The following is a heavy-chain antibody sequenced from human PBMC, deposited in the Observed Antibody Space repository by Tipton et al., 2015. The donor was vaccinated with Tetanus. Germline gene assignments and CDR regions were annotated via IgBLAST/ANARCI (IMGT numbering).Heavy chain of an antibody. V-gene: IGHV1-69*01. CDR1: GGTFTHYA. D-gene: IGHD5/OR15-5a*01. Sequence: QSGPEVKKPGSSVKVSCKASGGTFTHYALSWVRQAPGQGLGWVGGITPIFGTTYSAPKFQVRVLITADESTNTAYMELSSLRSEDSAVFYCARVPKRMSWVYVFWGQGTQAIVSS. CDR3: ARVPKRMSWVYVF. CDR2: ITPIFGTT. J-gene: IGHJ4*02.